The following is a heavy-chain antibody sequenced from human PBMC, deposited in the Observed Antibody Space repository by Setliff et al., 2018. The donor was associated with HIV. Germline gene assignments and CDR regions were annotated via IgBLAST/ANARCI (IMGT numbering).Heavy chain of an antibody. J-gene: IGHJ4*02. CDR1: GGSMSSFY. Sequence: SETLSLTCTVSGGSMSSFYWSWIRQSPGKGLEWIGYIYYSGTTNYNPALESRVTIAVDTSKNQFSLRLTSVTSADTAVYYCSRGGTMAEYWGPGKVVTVSS. CDR3: SRGGTMAEY. CDR2: IYYSGTT. V-gene: IGHV4-59*01. D-gene: IGHD1-7*01.